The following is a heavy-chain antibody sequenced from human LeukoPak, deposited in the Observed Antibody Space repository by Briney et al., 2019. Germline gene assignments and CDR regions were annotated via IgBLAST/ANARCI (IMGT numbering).Heavy chain of an antibody. CDR2: IYPGDSDT. V-gene: IGHV5-51*01. Sequence: GESLKISCKGSGYSFNSYWIGWVRKMPGKGLEWMGIIYPGDSDTRYSPSFQGQVTISVDKSTTTAYLQWSSLKASDTAMYYCARPDSSGWFQIDYWGQGTLVTVSS. CDR3: ARPDSSGWFQIDY. J-gene: IGHJ4*02. D-gene: IGHD6-19*01. CDR1: GYSFNSYW.